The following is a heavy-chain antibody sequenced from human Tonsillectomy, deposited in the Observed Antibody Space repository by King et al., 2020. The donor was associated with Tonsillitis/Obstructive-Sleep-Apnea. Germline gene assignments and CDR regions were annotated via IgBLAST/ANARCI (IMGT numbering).Heavy chain of an antibody. V-gene: IGHV1-69*09. CDR2: IIPMLGIA. CDR3: ARGDYYDSTGYYYVSSWVDP. CDR1: GGTFNSYA. Sequence: VQLVQSGAEVKKPGSSVKVSCKASGGTFNSYAIGWVRQAPGQGLEWMGRIIPMLGIANYAQKFQGRVTITADKSTSTAYMELSSLRSEDTAVYYCARGDYYDSTGYYYVSSWVDPWGQGTLVTVSS. D-gene: IGHD3-22*01. J-gene: IGHJ5*02.